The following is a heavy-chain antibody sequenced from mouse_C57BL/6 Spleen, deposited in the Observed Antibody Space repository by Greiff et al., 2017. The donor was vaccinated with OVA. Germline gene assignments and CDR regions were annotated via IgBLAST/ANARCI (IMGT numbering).Heavy chain of an antibody. CDR1: GYAFSSSW. CDR3: ANWGDYDA. CDR2: IYPGDGDT. Sequence: QVQLQQSGPELVKPGASVKISCKASGYAFSSSWMNWVKQRPGKGLEWIGRIYPGDGDTNYNGKFKGKATLTADKSSSTAYMQLSSLTSEDSAVYFCANWGDYDAWGQGTTLTVSS. D-gene: IGHD2-4*01. J-gene: IGHJ2*01. V-gene: IGHV1-82*01.